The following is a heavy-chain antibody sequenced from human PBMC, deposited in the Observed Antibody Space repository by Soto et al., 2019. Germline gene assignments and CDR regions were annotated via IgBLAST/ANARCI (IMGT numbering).Heavy chain of an antibody. J-gene: IGHJ3*02. CDR2: MNPNSGNT. CDR1: GYTFTSYD. Sequence: GASVKVSCKASGYTFTSYDINWVRQATGQGLEWMGWMNPNSGNTGYAQKFQGWVTMTRDTSISTAYMELSRLRSDDTAVYYCARAPELGGGYDYGDSDDAFDIWGQGTMVTVSS. V-gene: IGHV1-8*01. D-gene: IGHD4-17*01. CDR3: ARAPELGGGYDYGDSDDAFDI.